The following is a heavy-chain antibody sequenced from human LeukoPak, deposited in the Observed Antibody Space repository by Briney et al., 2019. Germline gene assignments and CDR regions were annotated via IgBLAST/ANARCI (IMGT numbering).Heavy chain of an antibody. D-gene: IGHD5-24*01. V-gene: IGHV4-30-2*01. CDR1: GGSISSGGYS. J-gene: IGHJ5*02. CDR3: ARDRRLRDDGYTVAHWFDP. Sequence: SETLSLTCAVSGGSISSGGYSWSWIRQPPGKGLEWIGYIYHSGSTYYNPSLKSRVTISVDRSKNQFSLKLSSVTAADTAVYYCARDRRLRDDGYTVAHWFDPWGQGNLVTVSS. CDR2: IYHSGST.